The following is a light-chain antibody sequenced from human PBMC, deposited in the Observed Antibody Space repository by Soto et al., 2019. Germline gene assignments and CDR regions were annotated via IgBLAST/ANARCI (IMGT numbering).Light chain of an antibody. CDR2: ENN. Sequence: QAVVTQPPSVSEAPGQRVTISCTGSSSNIGAGYEAHWYQQVPGTAPKLLIYENNNRPSGVPDRFSGSKSGTSASLAITGRQAEDEAEDYCQSYDSSRSGHVFGTGTKLTVL. J-gene: IGLJ1*01. CDR3: QSYDSSRSGHV. CDR1: SSNIGAGYE. V-gene: IGLV1-40*01.